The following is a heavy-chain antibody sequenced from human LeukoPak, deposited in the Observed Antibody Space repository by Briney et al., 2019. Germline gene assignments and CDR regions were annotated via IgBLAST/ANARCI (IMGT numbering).Heavy chain of an antibody. CDR3: AREGRGGFLEWLSDY. Sequence: GGSLRLSCAASGLIFSSYPMHWVRQAPGKGLEYVSAISSNGSSTYYADSVKGRFTISRDNSKNTLYLHMGSLRAEDMAVYYCAREGRGGFLEWLSDYWGQGTLVTVSS. D-gene: IGHD3-3*01. CDR2: ISSNGSST. V-gene: IGHV3-64*02. J-gene: IGHJ4*02. CDR1: GLIFSSYP.